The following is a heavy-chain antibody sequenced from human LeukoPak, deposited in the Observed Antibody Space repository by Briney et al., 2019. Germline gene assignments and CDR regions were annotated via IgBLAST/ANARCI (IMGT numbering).Heavy chain of an antibody. J-gene: IGHJ4*02. D-gene: IGHD1-1*01. V-gene: IGHV3-30-3*01. CDR3: AKDQTGTFRY. CDR1: GFTFSSYA. CDR2: ISYDGSNK. Sequence: PGGSLRLSCAASGFTFSSYAMHWVRQAPGKGLEWVAVISYDGSNKYYADSVKGRFTISRDNSKNTLYLQMNSLRAEDTAVYYCAKDQTGTFRYWGQGTLVTVSS.